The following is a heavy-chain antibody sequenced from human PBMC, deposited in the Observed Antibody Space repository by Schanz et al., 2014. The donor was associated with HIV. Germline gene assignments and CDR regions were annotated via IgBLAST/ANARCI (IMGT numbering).Heavy chain of an antibody. CDR1: GGSFSGYY. CDR3: SCGSSWSSEFES. V-gene: IGHV4-34*03. CDR2: INHSGST. Sequence: QVQLQQWGAGLLKPSETLSLTCAVYGGSFSGYYWSWIRQSPGKGLEWIGEINHSGSTNYNPSLKSRVTISVDTSKNQFSRKLSSVTAADTALYYCSCGSSWSSEFESWGQGTLVTVSS. D-gene: IGHD6-13*01. J-gene: IGHJ4*02.